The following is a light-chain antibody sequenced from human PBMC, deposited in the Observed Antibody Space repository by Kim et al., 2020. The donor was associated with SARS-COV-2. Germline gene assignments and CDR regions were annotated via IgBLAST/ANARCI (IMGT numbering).Light chain of an antibody. CDR1: SDHTTYA. Sequence: QPVLTQSPSASASLGASVKLTCTLSSDHTTYAIAWHQQQPEKGPRYLMKLDSDGRHIKGDGIPYRFSGSSCGPARLLIIYSLQSEDEADYYCQNWDTGTWVFGGGTQLTVL. J-gene: IGLJ2*01. V-gene: IGLV4-69*01. CDR2: LDSDGRH. CDR3: QNWDTGTWV.